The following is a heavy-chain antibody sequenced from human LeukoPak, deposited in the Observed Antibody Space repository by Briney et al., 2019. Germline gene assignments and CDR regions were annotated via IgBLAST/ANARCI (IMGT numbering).Heavy chain of an antibody. Sequence: GGSLRLSCAASGFTFSNYAMTWVRQAPGKGLEWVAVISHDGSNKYYADSVKGRFTISRDNSKNTLYLQMNSLRAEDTAVYYCAKLEDCSSTSCSPADYWGQGTLVTVSS. CDR3: AKLEDCSSTSCSPADY. V-gene: IGHV3-30*18. CDR2: ISHDGSNK. J-gene: IGHJ4*02. CDR1: GFTFSNYA. D-gene: IGHD2-2*01.